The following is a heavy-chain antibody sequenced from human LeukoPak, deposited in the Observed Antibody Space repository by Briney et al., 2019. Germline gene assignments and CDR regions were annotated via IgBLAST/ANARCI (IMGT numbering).Heavy chain of an antibody. CDR3: ARGWEGWFGGNYYYMDV. J-gene: IGHJ6*03. Sequence: SVKVSCKASGGTFSSYAISWVRLAPGQGLEWMGGIIPIFGTANYAQKFQGRVTITADESTSTAYMELSSLRSEDTAVYYCARGWEGWFGGNYYYMDVWGKGTTVTISS. D-gene: IGHD3-10*01. CDR2: IIPIFGTA. CDR1: GGTFSSYA. V-gene: IGHV1-69*13.